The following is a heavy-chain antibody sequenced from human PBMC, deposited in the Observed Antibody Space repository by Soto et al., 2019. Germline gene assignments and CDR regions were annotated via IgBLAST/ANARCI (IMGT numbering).Heavy chain of an antibody. CDR1: GGSISSYY. CDR2: IYYSGST. CDR3: ARSTYYDFWSGYGWFDP. V-gene: IGHV4-59*01. J-gene: IGHJ5*02. D-gene: IGHD3-3*01. Sequence: PSETLSLTCTVSGGSISSYYWSWIQQPPGKGLEWIGYIYYSGSTNYNPSLKSRVTISVDTSKNQFSLKLSSVTAADTAVYYCARSTYYDFWSGYGWFDPWGQGTLVTVSS.